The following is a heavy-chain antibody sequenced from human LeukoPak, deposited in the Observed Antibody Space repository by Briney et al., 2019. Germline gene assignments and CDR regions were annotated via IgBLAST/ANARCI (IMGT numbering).Heavy chain of an antibody. Sequence: ASETLSLTCAVYGGSFSGYYWSWIRQPPGKGLEWIGEINHSGSTNYNPSLKSRVTISVDTSKNQFSLKLSSVTAADTAVYYCARLWGSGWFVLMFDPWGQGTLVTVSS. J-gene: IGHJ5*02. D-gene: IGHD6-19*01. CDR3: ARLWGSGWFVLMFDP. CDR2: INHSGST. CDR1: GGSFSGYY. V-gene: IGHV4-34*01.